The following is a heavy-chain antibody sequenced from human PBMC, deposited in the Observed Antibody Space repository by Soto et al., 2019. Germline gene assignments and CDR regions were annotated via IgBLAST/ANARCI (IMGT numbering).Heavy chain of an antibody. Sequence: GGSLRLSCAASGFTFSSYAMSWVRQAPGKGLEWVSAISGSGGSTYYADSVKGRFTISRDNSKNTLYLQMNSLRAEDTAVYYCAKSPAPGSYYNSPFDYWGQGTLVTVSS. CDR2: ISGSGGST. CDR3: AKSPAPGSYYNSPFDY. CDR1: GFTFSSYA. V-gene: IGHV3-23*01. D-gene: IGHD3-10*01. J-gene: IGHJ4*02.